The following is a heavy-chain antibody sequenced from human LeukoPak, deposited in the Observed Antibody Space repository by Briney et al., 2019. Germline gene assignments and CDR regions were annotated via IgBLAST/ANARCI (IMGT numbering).Heavy chain of an antibody. CDR3: ASFGYDILTGRIGSIDY. J-gene: IGHJ4*02. D-gene: IGHD3-9*01. CDR2: IIPILGTA. Sequence: ISXVRQAPGKGGEWRGXIIPILGTAKYEQKFQGRGTITTDESTSTAYIELSSLRSEDTAVYYCASFGYDILTGRIGSIDYWGQGTLVTVSS. V-gene: IGHV1-69*05.